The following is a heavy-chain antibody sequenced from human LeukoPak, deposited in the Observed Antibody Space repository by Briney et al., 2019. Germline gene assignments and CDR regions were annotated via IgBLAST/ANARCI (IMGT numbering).Heavy chain of an antibody. J-gene: IGHJ5*02. V-gene: IGHV4-61*02. Sequence: SETLSLTCTVSGGSISSGSYYWSWIRQPAGKGLEWIGRIYTSGSTNYNPSLKSRVTISVDMSKNQFSLKLSSVTAADTAVYYCARGTYYDFWSGYYWFDPWGQGTLVTVSS. D-gene: IGHD3-3*01. CDR3: ARGTYYDFWSGYYWFDP. CDR2: IYTSGST. CDR1: GGSISSGSYY.